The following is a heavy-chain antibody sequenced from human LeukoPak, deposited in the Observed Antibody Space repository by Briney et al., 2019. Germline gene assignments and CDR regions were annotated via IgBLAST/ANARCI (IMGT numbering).Heavy chain of an antibody. V-gene: IGHV4-59*01. CDR3: ARGRISSAWFAHFDY. Sequence: SETLSLTCTVSGGSIGSDYWSWIRQPPGQGLEWIGYIYYSGSTNYNPSLKSRVTMSVDTSKNRFSLKLSSVTAADTAVYYCARGRISSAWFAHFDYWGQGTLVTVSS. CDR2: IYYSGST. J-gene: IGHJ4*02. CDR1: GGSIGSDY. D-gene: IGHD6-19*01.